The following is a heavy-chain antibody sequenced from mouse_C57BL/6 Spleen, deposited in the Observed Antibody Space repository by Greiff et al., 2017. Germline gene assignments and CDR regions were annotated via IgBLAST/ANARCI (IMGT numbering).Heavy chain of an antibody. CDR3: ARGGDLYAMDY. CDR2: IHPNSGST. D-gene: IGHD3-3*01. V-gene: IGHV1-64*01. CDR1: GYTFTSYW. Sequence: VKLMESGAELVKPGASVKLSCKASGYTFTSYWMHWVKQRPGQGLEWIGMIHPNSGSTNYNEKFKSKATLTVDKSSSTAYMQLSSLTSEDSAVYYCARGGDLYAMDYWGQGTSVTVSS. J-gene: IGHJ4*01.